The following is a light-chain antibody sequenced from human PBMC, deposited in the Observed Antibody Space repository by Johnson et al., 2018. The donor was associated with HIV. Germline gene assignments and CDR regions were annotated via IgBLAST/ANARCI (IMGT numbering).Light chain of an antibody. CDR1: SSNIGNNY. J-gene: IGLJ1*01. CDR3: GTWDSSLSALYG. V-gene: IGLV1-51*02. CDR2: ENN. Sequence: QSALTQPPSVSAAPGQKVTISCSGSSSNIGNNYVSWYQQLPGTAPKLLIYENNKRPSGIPDLFSGSKSGTSATLGITGLQTGDEADYYCGTWDSSLSALYGVGTGTKVTVL.